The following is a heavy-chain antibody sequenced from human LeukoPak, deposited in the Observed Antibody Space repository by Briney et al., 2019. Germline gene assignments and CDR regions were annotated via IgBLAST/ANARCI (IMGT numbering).Heavy chain of an antibody. V-gene: IGHV1-8*02. J-gene: IGHJ5*02. Sequence: ASVKVSCKASGYTFSNFRINWVRQATGQGPEWMGWVNPNNGNTGYAQKFQGRVTMTRNTSIRTAYMELSGLRSEDTAVYYCARGYYDILTGHRNWFDPWGQGTLVTVSS. D-gene: IGHD3-9*01. CDR1: GYTFSNFR. CDR2: VNPNNGNT. CDR3: ARGYYDILTGHRNWFDP.